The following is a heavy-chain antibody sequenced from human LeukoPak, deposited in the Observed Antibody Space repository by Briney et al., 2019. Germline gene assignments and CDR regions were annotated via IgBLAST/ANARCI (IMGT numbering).Heavy chain of an antibody. D-gene: IGHD6-19*01. Sequence: ASVKVSCKASGYSFTNYGISWVRQAPGQGLEWVGWVNGYNGNTNYAQKVQDRVTMTADTSTSTAYMELRSLRSDDTAVYYCARGGNGWFFDGWGQGTLVTVSS. CDR2: VNGYNGNT. J-gene: IGHJ4*02. CDR3: ARGGNGWFFDG. V-gene: IGHV1-18*01. CDR1: GYSFTNYG.